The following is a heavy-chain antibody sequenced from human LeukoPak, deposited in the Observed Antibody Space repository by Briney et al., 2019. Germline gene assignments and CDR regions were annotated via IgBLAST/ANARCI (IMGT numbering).Heavy chain of an antibody. CDR2: IHHRGSP. D-gene: IGHD2-2*01. CDR1: GESFSDYY. J-gene: IGHJ4*02. Sequence: SETLSLTCSVYGESFSDYYWSWIRQPPGKGLEWIGEIHHRGSPNYNPSLKSRVTISVDTSKNQFSLKLSSVTAADTAVYYCASSCSSTSCYAWEFDYWGQGTLVTVSS. V-gene: IGHV4-34*01. CDR3: ASSCSSTSCYAWEFDY.